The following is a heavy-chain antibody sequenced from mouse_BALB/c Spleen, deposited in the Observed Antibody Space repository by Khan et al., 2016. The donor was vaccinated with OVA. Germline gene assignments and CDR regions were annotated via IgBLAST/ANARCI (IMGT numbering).Heavy chain of an antibody. CDR1: GFSLTNYS. D-gene: IGHD2-3*01. V-gene: IGHV2-2*02. CDR2: IWSAGST. Sequence: QVQLKQSGPGLVQPSQSLSITCTVTGFSLTNYSLHWVRQSPGKGLEWLGVIWSAGSTDYNAALISRLTIRKHNSRSQVFLKLNCLTPNDTAIYYCATKGDAYGQGSLFAYWGQGTLVTVSA. J-gene: IGHJ3*01. CDR3: ATKGDAYGQGSLFAY.